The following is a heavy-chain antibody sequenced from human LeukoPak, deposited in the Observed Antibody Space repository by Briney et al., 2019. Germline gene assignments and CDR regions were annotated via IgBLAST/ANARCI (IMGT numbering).Heavy chain of an antibody. J-gene: IGHJ4*02. V-gene: IGHV4-59*01. D-gene: IGHD3-22*01. CDR3: ARGRYFYDSTGYYL. CDR2: IYDSGST. CDR1: GGSISSYY. Sequence: SETLSLTCTVSGGSISSYYWSWIRQPPGKGLEWIGHIYDSGSTSYNPSLKSRVTISVDMSKNQFSLKLSSVTAADTAVYYCARGRYFYDSTGYYLWGQGTLVTVSS.